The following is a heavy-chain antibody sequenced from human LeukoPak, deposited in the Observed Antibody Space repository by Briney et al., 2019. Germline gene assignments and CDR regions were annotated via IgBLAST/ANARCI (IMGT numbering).Heavy chain of an antibody. D-gene: IGHD6-6*01. CDR1: GGTFSSYA. CDR3: ARAYSSSSFSAFDI. Sequence: ASVKVSCKASGGTFSSYAISWVRQAPGQGLEWMGGIIPIFGTANYAQKFQGRVTITTDESTSTAYMELSSLRSEDTAVYYCARAYSSSSFSAFDIWGQGTMVTVSS. V-gene: IGHV1-69*05. CDR2: IIPIFGTA. J-gene: IGHJ3*02.